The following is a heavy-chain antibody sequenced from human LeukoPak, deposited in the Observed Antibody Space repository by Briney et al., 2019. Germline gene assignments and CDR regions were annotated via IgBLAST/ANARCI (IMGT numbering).Heavy chain of an antibody. CDR3: ARGKWELLLGDY. V-gene: IGHV3-74*01. CDR1: GFTFSSYW. D-gene: IGHD1-26*01. CDR2: INSDGSST. J-gene: IGHJ4*02. Sequence: GGSLRRSCAASGFTFSSYWMHWVRQAPGKGLVWVSRINSDGSSTSYADSVKGRFTISRDNAKNTLYLQMKSLRAEDTAVYYCARGKWELLLGDYWGQGTLVTVSS.